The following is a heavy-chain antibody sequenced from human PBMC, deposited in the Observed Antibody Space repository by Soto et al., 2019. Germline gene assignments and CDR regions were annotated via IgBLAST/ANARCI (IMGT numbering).Heavy chain of an antibody. J-gene: IGHJ4*02. CDR2: ISSSGTI. CDR1: VFTFSSYG. V-gene: IGHV3-48*01. CDR3: VRSFDY. Sequence: GGSLRLSCAASVFTFSSYGMNWVRQAPGKGLEWVSYISSSGTIYYADSVKGRFTISRDNAKNTLYLQMNSLRVEDTAIYYCVRSFDYWGQGTLVTVSS.